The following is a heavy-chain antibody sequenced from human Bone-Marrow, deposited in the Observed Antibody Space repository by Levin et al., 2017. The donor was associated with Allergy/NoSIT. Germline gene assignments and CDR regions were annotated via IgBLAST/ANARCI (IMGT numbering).Heavy chain of an antibody. CDR2: ISYDGTIE. V-gene: IGHV3-30-3*01. J-gene: IGHJ4*02. CDR1: GFTFSSFA. Sequence: GGSLRLSCAASGFTFSSFAMDWVRQAPGKGLEWVALISYDGTIEHYADSVKGRFTVSRNNSMNTFYLQMNSLTSEDTAVYYCARSRAYCSGGHCGPKPIDFWGQGARVTVSS. CDR3: ARSRAYCSGGHCGPKPIDF. D-gene: IGHD2-8*02.